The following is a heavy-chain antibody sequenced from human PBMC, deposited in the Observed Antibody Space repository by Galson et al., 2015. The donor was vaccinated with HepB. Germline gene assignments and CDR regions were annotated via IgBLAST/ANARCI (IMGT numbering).Heavy chain of an antibody. CDR3: AREDTGTGAFDI. CDR2: ISYDGSNK. V-gene: IGHV3-30*04. Sequence: SLRLSCAASGFTFSSYAMHWVRQAPGKGLEWVAVISYDGSNKYYADSVKGRFTISRDNSKNTLYLQMNSLRAEDTAVYYCAREDTGTGAFDIWGQGTMVTVSS. J-gene: IGHJ3*02. D-gene: IGHD4-17*01. CDR1: GFTFSSYA.